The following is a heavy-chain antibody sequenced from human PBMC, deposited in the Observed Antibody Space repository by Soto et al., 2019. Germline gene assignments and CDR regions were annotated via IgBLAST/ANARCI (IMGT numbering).Heavy chain of an antibody. D-gene: IGHD2-15*01. CDR3: ARGRWTNYYYYYGMDV. CDR1: GASIISNDW. V-gene: IGHV4-4*02. CDR2: IFHSGRT. J-gene: IGHJ6*02. Sequence: SETLSLTCSVCGASIISNDWWIWIRQTPGKGLEWIGEIFHSGRTNYSPSFKSRVTISVDTSKSQFSLEMASVTAADTAVYYCARGRWTNYYYYYGMDVWGQGTTVTVSS.